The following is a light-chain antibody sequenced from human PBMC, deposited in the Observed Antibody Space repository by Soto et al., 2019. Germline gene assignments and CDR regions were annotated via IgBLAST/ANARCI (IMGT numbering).Light chain of an antibody. CDR3: HQYNNWPQT. CDR1: QSVSSN. CDR2: GAS. J-gene: IGKJ1*01. Sequence: EIVMTQSPATLSVSPGERATLSCRASQSVSSNLAWYQQKPGQAPRLLIYGASTRATGLPARFSGSGSGTEFTLTISSPQSEDFAVYYCHQYNNWPQTFGQGTKV. V-gene: IGKV3-15*01.